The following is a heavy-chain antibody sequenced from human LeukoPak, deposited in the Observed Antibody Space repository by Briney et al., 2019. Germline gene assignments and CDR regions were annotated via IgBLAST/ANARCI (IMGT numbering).Heavy chain of an antibody. J-gene: IGHJ4*02. CDR2: ISSSSSYI. V-gene: IGHV3-21*01. Sequence: PGGSLRLSCAASGFTFSSYSMNWVRQAPGKGLEWVSSISSSSSYIYYADSVKGRFTISRDNAKNSLYLQMNSLRAGDTAVYYCAREGIAVAGDFDYWAREPWSPSPQ. D-gene: IGHD6-19*01. CDR1: GFTFSSYS. CDR3: AREGIAVAGDFDY.